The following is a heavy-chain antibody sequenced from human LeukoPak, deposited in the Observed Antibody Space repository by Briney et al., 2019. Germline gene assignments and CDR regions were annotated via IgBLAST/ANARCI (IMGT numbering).Heavy chain of an antibody. CDR3: ARVLEEKAAALPKY. CDR1: GFSFSSYG. D-gene: IGHD6-13*01. J-gene: IGHJ4*02. Sequence: PRRSLRLSCAASGFSFSSYGMHWVRQAPGKGLEWVAAIWYDGSKTYYADSVKGRFTSSRDNSKNTLYLQMSSLRAEDMAVYYCARVLEEKAAALPKYWGEGTLVSVSS. CDR2: IWYDGSKT. V-gene: IGHV3-33*01.